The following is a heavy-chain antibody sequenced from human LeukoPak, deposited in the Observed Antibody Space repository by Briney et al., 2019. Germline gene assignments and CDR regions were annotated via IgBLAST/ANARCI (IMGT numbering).Heavy chain of an antibody. CDR1: GYSFTSYW. V-gene: IGHV5-51*01. J-gene: IGHJ4*02. Sequence: AASVKVSCKGSGYSFTSYWIGWVRQMPGKGLEWMGIIYPGDSDTRYSPSFQGQVAISADKSISTAYLQWSSLKASDTAMYYCARYCSGGSCYPSGFDYWGQGTLVTVSS. D-gene: IGHD2-15*01. CDR2: IYPGDSDT. CDR3: ARYCSGGSCYPSGFDY.